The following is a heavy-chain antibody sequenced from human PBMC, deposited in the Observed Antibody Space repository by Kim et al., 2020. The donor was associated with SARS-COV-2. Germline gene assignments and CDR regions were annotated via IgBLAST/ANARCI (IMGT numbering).Heavy chain of an antibody. J-gene: IGHJ4*02. CDR3: VRGGLLPRSTWYPFDY. CDR1: GYIFTRNA. CDR2: INTNNGNP. Sequence: ASVKVSCKASGYIFTRNAMNWVRQAPGQGLEWMGWINTNNGNPAYAQGFTGRYVLSSDTSVSTAYLQINSLKAEDTAVYYCVRGGLLPRSTWYPFDYWGQ. D-gene: IGHD6-13*01. V-gene: IGHV7-4-1*02.